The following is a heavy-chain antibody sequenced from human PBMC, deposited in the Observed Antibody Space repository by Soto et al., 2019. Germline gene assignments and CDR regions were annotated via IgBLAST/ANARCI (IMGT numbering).Heavy chain of an antibody. CDR3: ARGGGSYHLAY. CDR1: AFTFSSYS. V-gene: IGHV3-21*01. CDR2: ISSSSRYI. J-gene: IGHJ4*02. D-gene: IGHD1-26*01. Sequence: GGSLRLSCAASAFTFSSYSMNWGRQAPVKGLEWVSSISSSSRYIYYADSVNCRFTISRDNAKKALYLKMNTLSAEDTAVYYCARGGGSYHLAYWGQGTLVTVCS.